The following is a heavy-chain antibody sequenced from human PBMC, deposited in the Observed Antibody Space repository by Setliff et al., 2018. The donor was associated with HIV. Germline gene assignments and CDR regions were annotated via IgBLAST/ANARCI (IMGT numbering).Heavy chain of an antibody. D-gene: IGHD2-8*01. J-gene: IGHJ5*02. CDR3: ARQSGRILLMMYAPFDH. V-gene: IGHV1-2*06. Sequence: SVKVSCKTSGYTFTGYYIHWVRQAPGQGLEWMGRINPNSGGTNYAQKFQGRVTMISDTSISTAYMELSRLRSDDMAVYYCARQSGRILLMMYAPFDHWGQGTLVTVSS. CDR1: GYTFTGYY. CDR2: INPNSGGT.